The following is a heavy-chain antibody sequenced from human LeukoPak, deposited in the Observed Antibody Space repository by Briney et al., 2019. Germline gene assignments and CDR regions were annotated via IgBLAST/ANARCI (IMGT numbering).Heavy chain of an antibody. D-gene: IGHD1-26*01. CDR1: GSTFTSYG. CDR3: ARMERPYYFFY. CDR2: ISAYNGNT. Sequence: ASVKLCRKASGSTFTSYGISWVRQAPGPGLGWMGWISAYNGNTNYAQKLQGRVTITTDTTTRTAYMELRSLRADNTAVYYCARMERPYYFFYWGQGTLVTVSS. J-gene: IGHJ4*02. V-gene: IGHV1-18*01.